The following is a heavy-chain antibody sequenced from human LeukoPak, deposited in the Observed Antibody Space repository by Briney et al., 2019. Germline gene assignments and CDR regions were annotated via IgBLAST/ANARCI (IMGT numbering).Heavy chain of an antibody. Sequence: ASVKVSCKASGYTFTSYDINWVRQATGQGLEWMGWMNPNSGNTGYAQKFQGRVTITRNTYISTAYMELSSLRSEDTAVYYCAREGYCTNGVCYGDYWGQGTLVTVSS. V-gene: IGHV1-8*03. CDR3: AREGYCTNGVCYGDY. D-gene: IGHD2-8*01. CDR2: MNPNSGNT. J-gene: IGHJ4*02. CDR1: GYTFTSYD.